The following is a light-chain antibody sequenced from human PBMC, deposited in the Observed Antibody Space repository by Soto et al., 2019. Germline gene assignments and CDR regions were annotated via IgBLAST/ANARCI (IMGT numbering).Light chain of an antibody. CDR2: EVS. CDR3: TSYTSSNTLDV. CDR1: SRDVCGYNY. J-gene: IGLJ1*01. Sequence: QSAVTQPASVSGSPGQSMTISCTGTSRDVCGYNYVSWYQQHPGKAPKLMIYEVSNRPLGVSNRFSGSKSGNTASLTISGLQAEDEADYYCTSYTSSNTLDVFGTGTKVTVL. V-gene: IGLV2-14*01.